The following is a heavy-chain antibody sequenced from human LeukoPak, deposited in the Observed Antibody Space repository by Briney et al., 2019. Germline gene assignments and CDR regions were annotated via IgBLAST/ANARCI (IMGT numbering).Heavy chain of an antibody. CDR2: IYYSGST. Sequence: PSETLSLTCTVSGGSISSYYWSWIRQPPGKGLEWIGYIYYSGSTNYNPSLESRVTISVDTSKNQFSLKLSSVTAADTAVYYCARGRGDWFDPWGQGTLVTVSS. D-gene: IGHD3-10*01. CDR1: GGSISSYY. V-gene: IGHV4-59*01. J-gene: IGHJ5*02. CDR3: ARGRGDWFDP.